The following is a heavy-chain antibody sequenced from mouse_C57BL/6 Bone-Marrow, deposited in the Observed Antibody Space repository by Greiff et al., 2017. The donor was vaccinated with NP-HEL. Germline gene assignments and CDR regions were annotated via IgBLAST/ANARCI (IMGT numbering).Heavy chain of an antibody. V-gene: IGHV1-50*01. Sequence: QVQLQQPGAELVKPGASVKLSCKASGYTFTSYWLQWVKQRPGQGLDWIGELAPSASYTNYNQKFKVKATLTVDTSSSTAYMQLSSLTSEDSAVYYCARDGYYGNFDVWGTGTTVTVSS. CDR2: LAPSASYT. J-gene: IGHJ1*03. CDR3: ARDGYYGNFDV. D-gene: IGHD2-3*01. CDR1: GYTFTSYW.